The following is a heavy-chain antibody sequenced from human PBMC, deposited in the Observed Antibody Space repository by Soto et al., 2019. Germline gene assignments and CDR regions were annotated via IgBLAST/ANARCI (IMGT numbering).Heavy chain of an antibody. Sequence: HPGGSLRLSCAASGFTFSSYSMNWVRQAPGKGLEWVSYISSSSSTIYYADSVKGRFTISRDNAKNSLYLQMNSLRDEDTAVYYCARAPRGYDSSGDDAFDIWGQGAMVTVSS. J-gene: IGHJ3*02. CDR2: ISSSSSTI. CDR3: ARAPRGYDSSGDDAFDI. CDR1: GFTFSSYS. V-gene: IGHV3-48*02. D-gene: IGHD3-22*01.